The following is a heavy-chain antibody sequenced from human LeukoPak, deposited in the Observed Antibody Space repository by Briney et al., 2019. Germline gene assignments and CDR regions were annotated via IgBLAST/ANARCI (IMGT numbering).Heavy chain of an antibody. D-gene: IGHD5-12*01. J-gene: IGHJ4*02. CDR3: ARLRVATIIFDY. Sequence: RSETLSLMCTVSVDPMSRCYGIWMRQPPGGGVEGGGYIYYSRSTDYNPSREGRVTISVDTSKNQFSLKLSSVTAADTAVYYCARLRVATIIFDYWGQGTLVTVSS. CDR1: VDPMSRCY. V-gene: IGHV4-59*01. CDR2: IYYSRST.